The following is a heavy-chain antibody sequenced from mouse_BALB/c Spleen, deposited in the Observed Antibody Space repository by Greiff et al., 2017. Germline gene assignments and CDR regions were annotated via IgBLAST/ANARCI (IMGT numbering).Heavy chain of an antibody. J-gene: IGHJ4*01. CDR1: GYAFTSFN. CDR2: IDPYNGGT. Sequence: VQLQQSGPELVQPGASVKVSCKASGYAFTSFNMYWVRQSHGKSLEWIGYIDPYNGGTSYNQKFKGKATLTVDKSSSTAYMHLNSLTSEDSAVYYCARYDEYAMDYWGQGTSVTVSS. CDR3: ARYDEYAMDY. V-gene: IGHV1S135*01. D-gene: IGHD2-14*01.